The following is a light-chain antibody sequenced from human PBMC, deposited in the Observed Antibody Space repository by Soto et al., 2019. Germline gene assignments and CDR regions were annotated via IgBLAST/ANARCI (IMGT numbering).Light chain of an antibody. J-gene: IGKJ1*01. CDR1: QSVIRW. Sequence: DIQMPQSPSPLSASVGDKVTITCRASQSVIRWLAWYQQKPGKAPKLLIYDASSLQSGVPARFSGSVSGAESALTINRLQPEHYATYYCHQYNDLWTVGLGTKVEI. CDR2: DAS. CDR3: HQYNDLWT. V-gene: IGKV1-5*01.